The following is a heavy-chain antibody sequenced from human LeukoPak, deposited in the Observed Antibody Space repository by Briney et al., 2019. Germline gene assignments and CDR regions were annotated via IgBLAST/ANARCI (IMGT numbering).Heavy chain of an antibody. CDR1: GDSSSNTNW. J-gene: IGHJ4*02. D-gene: IGHD1-1*01. CDR2: IFHNGSS. CDR3: ARLTRRSGNYFDY. V-gene: IGHV4-4*02. Sequence: PSETLSLTCAVSGDSSSNTNWWSWVRQPPGRGLEWIGEIFHNGSSNSNPSLKSRVTISLDGSKNHLSLRLASVTAADTAMYYCARLTRRSGNYFDYWGQGTLVTVSS.